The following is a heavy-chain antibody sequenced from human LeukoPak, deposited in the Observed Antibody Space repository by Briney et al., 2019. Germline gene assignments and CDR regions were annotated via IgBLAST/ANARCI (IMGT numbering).Heavy chain of an antibody. CDR2: IWYGGSNK. V-gene: IGHV3-30*02. Sequence: GGSLRLSCAASGFAFSSYGMHWVRQAPGKGLEWVAVIWYGGSNKYYADSVKGRFTISRDNSKNTLYLQMNSLRAEDTAVYYCAKDNDYSKELDYWGQGTLVTVSS. CDR1: GFAFSSYG. CDR3: AKDNDYSKELDY. J-gene: IGHJ4*02. D-gene: IGHD4-11*01.